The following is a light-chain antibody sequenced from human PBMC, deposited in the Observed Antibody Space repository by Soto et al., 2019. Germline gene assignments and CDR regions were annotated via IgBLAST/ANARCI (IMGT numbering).Light chain of an antibody. CDR1: QSVSSN. Sequence: EMVMTQSPATLSVSPGERATLSCRASQSVSSNLAWYQQKPGQAPRLLVFATSARATGVPARFSGSGSGTEFTLTISSLQSEDFGLYYCHQYNNFWTFGQGTKVDI. CDR2: ATS. CDR3: HQYNNFWT. J-gene: IGKJ1*01. V-gene: IGKV3-15*01.